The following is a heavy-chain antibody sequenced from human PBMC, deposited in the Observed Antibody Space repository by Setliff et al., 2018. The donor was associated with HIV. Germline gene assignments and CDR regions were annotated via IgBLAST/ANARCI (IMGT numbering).Heavy chain of an antibody. Sequence: SETLSLTCTVSGGVISSSSYYWAWIRQPPGKGLEWVGHIYHTGSTYYNPSLKSRVSISVATSKSQFSLNIYSVTAADTAVYYCARLGAVAGPFGRFDPWGQGTLVTVSS. CDR2: IYHTGST. D-gene: IGHD6-19*01. CDR1: GGVISSSSYY. CDR3: ARLGAVAGPFGRFDP. J-gene: IGHJ5*02. V-gene: IGHV4-39*01.